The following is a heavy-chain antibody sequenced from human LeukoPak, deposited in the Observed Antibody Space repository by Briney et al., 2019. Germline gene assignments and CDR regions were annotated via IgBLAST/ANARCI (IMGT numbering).Heavy chain of an antibody. CDR2: IGSSGSTI. D-gene: IGHD6-19*01. CDR3: ARMEAVAGNSRFDP. Sequence: GGSLRLSCAASGFTFSDYYMSWIRQAPGKGLEWVSYIGSSGSTIYYADSVKGRFTISRDNAKNSLYLQMNSLRSEDTAVYYCARMEAVAGNSRFDPWGQGTLVTVSS. CDR1: GFTFSDYY. J-gene: IGHJ5*02. V-gene: IGHV3-11*01.